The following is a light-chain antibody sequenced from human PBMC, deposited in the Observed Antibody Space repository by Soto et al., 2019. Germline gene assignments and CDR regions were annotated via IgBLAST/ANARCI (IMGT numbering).Light chain of an antibody. Sequence: SYELTQPPSVSVSPGQTASITCSGDKLGDKYACWYQQKPGQSPVLAIYQDSKRPSGIPERFSGSNSGNTATLTISGTPAMDEADYYCQAWDSSRYVFGTGTKLTVL. J-gene: IGLJ1*01. CDR3: QAWDSSRYV. CDR1: KLGDKY. CDR2: QDS. V-gene: IGLV3-1*01.